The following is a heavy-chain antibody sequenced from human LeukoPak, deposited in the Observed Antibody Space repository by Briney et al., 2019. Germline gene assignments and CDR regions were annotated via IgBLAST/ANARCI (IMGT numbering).Heavy chain of an antibody. CDR3: AKSVFDSSGDPYMDV. CDR2: ISGGGDFT. V-gene: IGHV3-23*01. Sequence: GGSLRLSCAASGFTFSSYGMSWVRQAPGKGLECVSAISGGGDFTKYADSVKGRFTISRDNSKSTLYLQMNSLRAEDTAVYYCAKSVFDSSGDPYMDVWGKGTTVTISS. CDR1: GFTFSSYG. J-gene: IGHJ6*03. D-gene: IGHD3-22*01.